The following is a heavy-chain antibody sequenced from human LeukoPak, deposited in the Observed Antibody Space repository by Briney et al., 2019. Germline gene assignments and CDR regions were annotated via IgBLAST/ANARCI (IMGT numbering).Heavy chain of an antibody. V-gene: IGHV3-30*18. Sequence: PGGSLRLSCAASGFTFSSYGMHWVRQAPGKGLEWVAVISYDGSNKYYADSVKGRFTISRDNSKNTLYLQMNSLRAEDTAVYYCAKVMITFGDTYHAFDIWGQGTMVTVSS. D-gene: IGHD3-16*01. CDR3: AKVMITFGDTYHAFDI. J-gene: IGHJ3*02. CDR2: ISYDGSNK. CDR1: GFTFSSYG.